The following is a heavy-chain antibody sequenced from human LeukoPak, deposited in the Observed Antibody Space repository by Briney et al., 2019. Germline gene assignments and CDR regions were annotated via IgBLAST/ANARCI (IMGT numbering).Heavy chain of an antibody. CDR3: ARGSGLDV. CDR2: INHNGNVN. D-gene: IGHD3-10*01. Sequence: GGSLRLSCAASGFTFSSYWMNWARQAPGKGLEWVASINHNGNVNYYVDSVKGRFTISRDNAKNSLYLQMSNLRAEDTAVYFCARGSGLDVWGQGATVTVSS. V-gene: IGHV3-7*03. J-gene: IGHJ6*02. CDR1: GFTFSSYW.